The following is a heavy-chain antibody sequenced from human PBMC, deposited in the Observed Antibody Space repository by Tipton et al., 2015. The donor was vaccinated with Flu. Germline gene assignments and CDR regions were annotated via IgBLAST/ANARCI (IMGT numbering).Heavy chain of an antibody. CDR1: GFTFSSSW. CDR2: IKQDGTAK. V-gene: IGHV3-7*03. D-gene: IGHD1-1*01. Sequence: SLRLSCAASGFTFSSSWMAWFRQAPGKGLEWVANIKQDGTAKYYVDSVKGRFTISRDNAKNSLYLQMNSLRAEDTAVYYCAKDPRYNYPFDYWGQGTLVTVSS. CDR3: AKDPRYNYPFDY. J-gene: IGHJ4*02.